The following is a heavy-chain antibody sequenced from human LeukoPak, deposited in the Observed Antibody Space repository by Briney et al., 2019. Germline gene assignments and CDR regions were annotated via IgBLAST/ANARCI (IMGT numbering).Heavy chain of an antibody. CDR1: GGSISSYY. D-gene: IGHD2-2*01. CDR3: ARDIVVVPATIWFDP. J-gene: IGHJ5*02. Sequence: SETLSLTCTVSGGSISSYYWSWIRRPAGKGLQWIGRINASGSTNHNSSLKSRVTMSVDTSKNQFSLKLSSVTAADTAVYYCARDIVVVPATIWFDPWGQGTLVTVSS. CDR2: INASGST. V-gene: IGHV4-4*07.